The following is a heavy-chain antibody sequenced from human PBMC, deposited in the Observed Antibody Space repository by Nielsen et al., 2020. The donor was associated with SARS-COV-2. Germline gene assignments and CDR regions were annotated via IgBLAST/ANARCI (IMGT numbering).Heavy chain of an antibody. J-gene: IGHJ4*02. Sequence: SETLSLTCTVSGGSISSSSYYWGWIRQPPGKGLEWIGSIYYSGSTNYNPSLKSRVTISVDTSKNQFSLKLSSVTAADTAVYYCARVVMVRGVRGFDYWGQGTLVTVSS. CDR3: ARVVMVRGVRGFDY. V-gene: IGHV4-39*07. CDR1: GGSISSSSYY. CDR2: IYYSGST. D-gene: IGHD3-10*01.